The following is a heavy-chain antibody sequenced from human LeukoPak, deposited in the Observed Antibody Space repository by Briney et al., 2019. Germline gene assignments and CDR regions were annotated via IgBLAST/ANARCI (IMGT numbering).Heavy chain of an antibody. Sequence: GGSLRLSCAASGFTFSSYSMNWVRQAPGKGLEWVSSISSSSSYIYYADSVKGRFTISRDNAKNSLYLQMNSLRAEDTAVYYCARVGPRVYGMDVWGQGTTVTVSS. CDR2: ISSSSSYI. CDR1: GFTFSSYS. CDR3: ARVGPRVYGMDV. J-gene: IGHJ6*02. V-gene: IGHV3-21*01.